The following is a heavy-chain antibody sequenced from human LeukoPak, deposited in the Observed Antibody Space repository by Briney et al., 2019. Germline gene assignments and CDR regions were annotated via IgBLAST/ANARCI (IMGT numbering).Heavy chain of an antibody. Sequence: SETLSLTCTVSGGSISGSSYYWGWIRQPPGKGLEWIGSIYYSGSTYYNPSLKSRVTISVDTSKSQFSLKLSSVTAADTAVYYCAREDVGVNAVFDYWGQGTLVTVSS. J-gene: IGHJ4*02. CDR3: AREDVGVNAVFDY. V-gene: IGHV4-39*07. D-gene: IGHD2-21*01. CDR2: IYYSGST. CDR1: GGSISGSSYY.